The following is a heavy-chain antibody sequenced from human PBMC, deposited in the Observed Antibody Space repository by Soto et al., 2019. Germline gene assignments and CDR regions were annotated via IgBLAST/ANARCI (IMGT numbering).Heavy chain of an antibody. CDR1: GGSISSYY. J-gene: IGHJ4*02. D-gene: IGHD6-6*01. V-gene: IGHV4-59*01. CDR2: IYYSGST. Sequence: ASETLSLTCTVSGGSISSYYWSWIRQPPGKGLEWIGYIYYSGSTNYNPSLKSRVTISVDTSKNQFSLKLSSVTAADTAVYYCARASEYSSSFDYWGQGTLVTVSS. CDR3: ARASEYSSSFDY.